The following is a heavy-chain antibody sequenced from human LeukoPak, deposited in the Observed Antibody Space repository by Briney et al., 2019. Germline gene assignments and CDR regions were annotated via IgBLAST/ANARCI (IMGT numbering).Heavy chain of an antibody. CDR3: ATDLVYYGSGSLQRVNY. J-gene: IGHJ4*02. CDR2: FDPEDGET. CDR1: GYTLTELS. D-gene: IGHD3-10*01. Sequence: ASVKVSCKVSGYTLTELSMHWVRQAPGKGLEWMGGFDPEDGETIYAQRFQGRVTMTEDTSTDTAYMELSSLRSEDTAVYYCATDLVYYGSGSLQRVNYWGQGTLVTVSS. V-gene: IGHV1-24*01.